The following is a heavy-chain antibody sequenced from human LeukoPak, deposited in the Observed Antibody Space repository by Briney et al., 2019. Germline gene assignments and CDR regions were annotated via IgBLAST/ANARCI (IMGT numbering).Heavy chain of an antibody. V-gene: IGHV3-48*03. CDR2: ISSSGSTI. CDR3: ARGEGSGSYFVPANAY. D-gene: IGHD1-26*01. Sequence: GGSLRLSCAASGFTFSSYEMNWVRQAPGKGLEWVSYISSSGSTIYYADSVKGRFTISRDNAKNSLYLQMNSLRAEDTAVYYCARGEGSGSYFVPANAYWGQGTLVTVSS. J-gene: IGHJ4*02. CDR1: GFTFSSYE.